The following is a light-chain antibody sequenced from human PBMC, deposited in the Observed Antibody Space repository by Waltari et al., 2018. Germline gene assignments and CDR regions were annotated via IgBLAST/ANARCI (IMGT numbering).Light chain of an antibody. J-gene: IGKJ1*01. CDR3: QQYGSSPWT. Sequence: EVVLTQSPGTLSLSPGEGATLSCRASQSVSSSSLAWYQQTPGQAPRLLIHRESSRATGIPDRFSGSGSGTDFTLTISRLEPEDFAVYYCQQYGSSPWTFGQGTKVEIK. CDR2: RES. V-gene: IGKV3-20*01. CDR1: QSVSSSS.